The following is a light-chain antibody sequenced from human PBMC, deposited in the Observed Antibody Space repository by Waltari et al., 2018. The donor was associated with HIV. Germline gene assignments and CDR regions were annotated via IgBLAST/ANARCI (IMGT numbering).Light chain of an antibody. Sequence: QPVVTQSPSAAALLRAAAKLTCTRSSVHSDYAIAWHQQHPQTGPRYLMRLNNDGSHYKGDGIPDRFTGSSSGAKRYLIISSLQSGDEADYYCQTWDTGIIIFGGGTKLTVL. V-gene: IGLV4-69*01. J-gene: IGLJ2*01. CDR2: LNNDGSH. CDR1: SVHSDYA. CDR3: QTWDTGIII.